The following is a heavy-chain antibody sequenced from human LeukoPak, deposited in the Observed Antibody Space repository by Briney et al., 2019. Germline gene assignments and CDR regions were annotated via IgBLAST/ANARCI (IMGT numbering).Heavy chain of an antibody. V-gene: IGHV4-30-2*01. CDR1: GGSISSGGYC. CDR3: ARSVPRDAEYFQL. Sequence: PSQTLSLTCTVSGGSISSGGYCWSWIRQPPGKGLEWIGYIYHSGSTYYNPSLKSRVTISVDRSKNQFSLKLSSVTAADAAVYYCARSVPRDAEYFQLWGQGTLVTVSS. J-gene: IGHJ1*01. CDR2: IYHSGST.